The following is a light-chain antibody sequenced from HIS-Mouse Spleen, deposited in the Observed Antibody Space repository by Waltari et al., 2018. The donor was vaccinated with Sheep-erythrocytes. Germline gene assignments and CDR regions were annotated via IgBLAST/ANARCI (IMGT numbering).Light chain of an antibody. CDR3: SSYTSSSTQV. CDR1: SSDVGGYNY. V-gene: IGLV2-14*01. J-gene: IGLJ2*01. Sequence: QSALTQPASVSGSPGQSITISCTGTSSDVGGYNYVSWYQQHPGKAPKLMIYEVSNRPTGVSNGFSGSTSGNTASLTISGLQAEDEADYYCSSYTSSSTQVFGGGTKLTVL. CDR2: EVS.